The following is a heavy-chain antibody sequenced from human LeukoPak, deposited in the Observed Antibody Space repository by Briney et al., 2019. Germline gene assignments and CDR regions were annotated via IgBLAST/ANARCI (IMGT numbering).Heavy chain of an antibody. V-gene: IGHV3-23*01. CDR2: ISGSGGST. CDR1: GFTFSSYG. D-gene: IGHD3-22*01. Sequence: GGSLRLSCASSGFTFSSYGMRGVRQAPGKGLEWVSAISGSGGSTYYADSVKGPFTISRDNSKNTLYLQMNSLRAEDTAVYYCAKQSYDSSGYDVDYWGQGTLVTVSS. J-gene: IGHJ4*02. CDR3: AKQSYDSSGYDVDY.